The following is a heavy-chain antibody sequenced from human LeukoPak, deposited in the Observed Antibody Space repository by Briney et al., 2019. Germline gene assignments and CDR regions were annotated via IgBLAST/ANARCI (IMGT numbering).Heavy chain of an antibody. V-gene: IGHV4-59*01. Sequence: SGTLSLTCTVSGGSISSYYWSWIRLPPGKGLEWIGYIYYSGSTNYNPSLKSRGTVSVDTSKNPFSLKLSSVTAADTAVYYCASTYDSSGSLGLWGQGTLVTVSS. CDR2: IYYSGST. D-gene: IGHD3-22*01. CDR1: GGSISSYY. CDR3: ASTYDSSGSLGL. J-gene: IGHJ4*02.